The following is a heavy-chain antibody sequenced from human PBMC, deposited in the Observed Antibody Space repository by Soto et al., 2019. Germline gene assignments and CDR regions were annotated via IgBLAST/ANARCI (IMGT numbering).Heavy chain of an antibody. CDR2: ISAYNGNT. J-gene: IGHJ5*02. CDR3: ERDNIVATILAGYNWFDP. Sequence: QGQLVQSGAEVKKPGASVKVSCKASGYTFTSYGISWVRQAPGQGLEWMGWISAYNGNTNYAQKLQGRVTMTTDTSTSTAYMELRSLRSDETAVYYCERDNIVATILAGYNWFDPWGQGTLVTVSS. V-gene: IGHV1-18*04. D-gene: IGHD5-12*01. CDR1: GYTFTSYG.